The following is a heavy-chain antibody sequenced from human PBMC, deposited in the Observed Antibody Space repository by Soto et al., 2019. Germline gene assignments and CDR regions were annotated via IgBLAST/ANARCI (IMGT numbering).Heavy chain of an antibody. Sequence: QVQLQESGPGLVKPSQTLSLTCTVSGGSINTGGYYWGWIRHLPGEGLEWIGHIFYTGTAYYNPSLRSRVTLSRDTPANQFSLHMYSVTAADRAMYYCARRLDDTPETFFNRFDPWGQGILVTVSS. CDR3: ARRLDDTPETFFNRFDP. CDR1: GGSINTGGYY. V-gene: IGHV4-31*03. J-gene: IGHJ5*02. D-gene: IGHD2-15*01. CDR2: IFYTGTA.